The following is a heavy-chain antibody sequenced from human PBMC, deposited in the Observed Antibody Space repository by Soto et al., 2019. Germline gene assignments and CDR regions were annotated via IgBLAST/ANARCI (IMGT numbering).Heavy chain of an antibody. CDR2: IFYSGST. CDR1: GGSISSYY. D-gene: IGHD3-16*01. Sequence: QVQLQESGPGLVKPSETLSLTCTVSGGSISSYYWSWIRQPPGKGLEWIGFIFYSGSTSYNPSLKSRVTISIETSEYQFCLKLNSVTAADTAVYYCASMIVDPVLSFDSWGQGTLVAVSS. V-gene: IGHV4-59*01. J-gene: IGHJ5*01. CDR3: ASMIVDPVLSFDS.